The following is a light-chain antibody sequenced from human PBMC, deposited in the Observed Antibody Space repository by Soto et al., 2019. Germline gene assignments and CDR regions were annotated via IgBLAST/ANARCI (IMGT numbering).Light chain of an antibody. V-gene: IGLV2-8*01. CDR1: SSDVGGYNY. CDR3: SSYAGSNNLVV. Sequence: QSALTQPPSASGSPGQSVSISCTGTSSDVGGYNYVSWYQLHPGKAPKLMIYEVIKRPSGVPDRFSGSKSGNTASLTVSGLQAEDEADYYCSSYAGSNNLVVFGGGTKLTVL. J-gene: IGLJ2*01. CDR2: EVI.